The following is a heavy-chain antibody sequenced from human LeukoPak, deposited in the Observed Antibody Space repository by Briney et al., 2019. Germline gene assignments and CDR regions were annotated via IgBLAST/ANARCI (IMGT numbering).Heavy chain of an antibody. Sequence: ASVNVSCKASGYTFTSYAMNWVRQAPGQGLEWMGWINPNSGGTNYAQKFQGRVTMTRDTSISTAYMELSRLRSDDTAVYYCARIPTYHYGSGSYSPYNWFDPWGQGTLVTVSS. D-gene: IGHD3-10*01. V-gene: IGHV1-2*02. CDR3: ARIPTYHYGSGSYSPYNWFDP. CDR2: INPNSGGT. CDR1: GYTFTSYA. J-gene: IGHJ5*02.